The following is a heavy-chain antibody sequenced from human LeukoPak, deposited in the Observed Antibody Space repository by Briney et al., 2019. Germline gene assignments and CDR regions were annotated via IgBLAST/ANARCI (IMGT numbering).Heavy chain of an antibody. CDR1: GFTFSSYS. V-gene: IGHV3-21*01. J-gene: IGHJ4*02. CDR2: ISSSSSYI. Sequence: GGSLRLSCAASGFTFSSYSMNWVRQAPGKGLEWVSSISSSSSYIYYADSVKGRFTISRDNSKNTLYLQMNSLRAEDTAVYYCARAPPRGATRFDYWGQGTLVTVSS. CDR3: ARAPPRGATRFDY. D-gene: IGHD1-26*01.